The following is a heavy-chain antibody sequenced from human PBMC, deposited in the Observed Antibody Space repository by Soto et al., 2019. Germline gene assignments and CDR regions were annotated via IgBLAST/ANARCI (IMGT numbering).Heavy chain of an antibody. J-gene: IGHJ4*02. CDR3: ARVGYCGGDCSFPDY. V-gene: IGHV4-61*01. CDR2: IYYSGST. D-gene: IGHD2-21*02. Sequence: SETLSLTCAVSGGSISSGSYFWSWIRQPPGKGLEWIGYIYYSGSTNYNPSLKSRVTISVDTSKNQLSLKLSSVTAADTAVYYCARVGYCGGDCSFPDYWGQGTLVTVSS. CDR1: GGSISSGSYF.